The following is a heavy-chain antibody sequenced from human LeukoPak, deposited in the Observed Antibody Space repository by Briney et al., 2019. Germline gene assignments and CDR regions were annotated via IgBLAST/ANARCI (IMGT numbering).Heavy chain of an antibody. Sequence: SETLSLTCTVSVGSMSSYYWRWIRQPRRKGLEWIGYIYYSGSTNYNPSLKSRVTISVDTSKNQFSLKLSSVTAADTAVYYCASGYSYGYFDYWGQGTLVTVSS. CDR1: VGSMSSYY. CDR3: ASGYSYGYFDY. CDR2: IYYSGST. J-gene: IGHJ4*02. V-gene: IGHV4-59*01. D-gene: IGHD5-18*01.